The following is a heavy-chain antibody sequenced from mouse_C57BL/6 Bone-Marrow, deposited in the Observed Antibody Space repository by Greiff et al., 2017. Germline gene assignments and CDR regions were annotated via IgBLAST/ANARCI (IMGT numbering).Heavy chain of an antibody. V-gene: IGHV1-69*01. Sequence: QVQLQQSGAELVMPGASVKLSCKASGYTFTSYWMHWVKQRPGQGLEWIGEIDPSDSYTNYNQKFKGKSTLTVDKSSSTAYMQLSSLTSEDSAVYYCARPAYYSNFYAMDYWGQGTSVTVSS. D-gene: IGHD2-5*01. CDR2: IDPSDSYT. CDR1: GYTFTSYW. J-gene: IGHJ4*01. CDR3: ARPAYYSNFYAMDY.